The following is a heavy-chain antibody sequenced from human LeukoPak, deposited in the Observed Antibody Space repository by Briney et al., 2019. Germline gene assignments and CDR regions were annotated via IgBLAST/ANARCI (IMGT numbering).Heavy chain of an antibody. V-gene: IGHV3-23*01. Sequence: GGSLRLSCAASGFSFTGYAMTWVRQAPGKGLEWVSTISHSGVSTYYADSVKGRFTISRDKSKNTLYLQMNSLRVEDTAVYYCAGRPIASGNYAGMDVWGKGTTVTVSS. CDR3: AGRPIASGNYAGMDV. CDR1: GFSFTGYA. J-gene: IGHJ6*04. CDR2: ISHSGVST. D-gene: IGHD3-10*01.